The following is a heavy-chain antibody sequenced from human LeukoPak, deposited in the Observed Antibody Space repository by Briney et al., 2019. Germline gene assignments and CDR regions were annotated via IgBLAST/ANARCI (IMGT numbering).Heavy chain of an antibody. Sequence: GGSLRLSCAASGFTFSDYYMSWIRQAPGKGLGWVSYISSSGSTIYYADSVKGRFTISRDNAKNSLYLQMNSLRAEDTAVYYCARGHGYCSSTSCYRGRYFDYWGQGTLVAVSS. D-gene: IGHD2-2*02. V-gene: IGHV3-11*04. CDR1: GFTFSDYY. CDR3: ARGHGYCSSTSCYRGRYFDY. CDR2: ISSSGSTI. J-gene: IGHJ4*02.